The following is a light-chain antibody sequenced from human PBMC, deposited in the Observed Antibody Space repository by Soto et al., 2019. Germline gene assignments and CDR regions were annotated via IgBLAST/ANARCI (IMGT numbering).Light chain of an antibody. CDR3: QQYDSSPRT. CDR2: RTS. V-gene: IGKV3-20*01. CDR1: QSVSSSY. Sequence: EIVLTQSPGTLSLSPGERATLSCRASQSVSSSYLAWYQQKPGQAPRLLLYRTSNRATGIPDRFSGSGSGTDFTLTIIRLEPEDFAVYWCQQYDSSPRTFGQGTKVEIK. J-gene: IGKJ1*01.